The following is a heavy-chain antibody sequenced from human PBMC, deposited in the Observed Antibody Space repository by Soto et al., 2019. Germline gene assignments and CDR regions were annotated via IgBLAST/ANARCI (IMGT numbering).Heavy chain of an antibody. CDR3: ASVDRQLGMVIDV. CDR2: IGTAGDP. V-gene: IGHV3-13*05. J-gene: IGHJ6*03. Sequence: GGSLRLSCAASGFTFSSYDMHWVRQATGKGLEWVSDIGTAGDPYYPGSVKGRFIISRENAKNSFYHQMNILKAVDTALYYCASVDRQLGMVIDVWGKGTPVTVSS. CDR1: GFTFSSYD. D-gene: IGHD1-1*01.